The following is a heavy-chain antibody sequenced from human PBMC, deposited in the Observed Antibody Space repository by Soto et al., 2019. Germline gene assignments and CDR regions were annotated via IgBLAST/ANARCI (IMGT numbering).Heavy chain of an antibody. CDR2: IWYDGSNK. V-gene: IGHV3-33*01. Sequence: PGGSLRLSCAASGFTFSSYGMHWVRQAPGKGLEWVAVIWYDGSNKYYADSVKGRFTISRDNSKNTLYLQMNSLRAEDTAVYYCARDFSSRYCSVGSCYSHYFDYWGQGTLGTVSS. J-gene: IGHJ4*02. CDR3: ARDFSSRYCSVGSCYSHYFDY. D-gene: IGHD2-15*01. CDR1: GFTFSSYG.